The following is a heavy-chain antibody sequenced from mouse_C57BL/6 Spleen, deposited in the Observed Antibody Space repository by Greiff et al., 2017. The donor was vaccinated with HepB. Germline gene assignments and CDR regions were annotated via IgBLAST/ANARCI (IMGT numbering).Heavy chain of an antibody. CDR3: TRLRAPYAMDY. V-gene: IGHV1-62-2*01. CDR1: GYTFTEYT. J-gene: IGHJ4*01. D-gene: IGHD3-3*01. CDR2: FYPGSGSI. Sequence: QVQLQQSGAELVKPGASVKLSCKASGYTFTEYTIHWVKQRSGQGLEWIGWFYPGSGSIKYNEKFKDKATLTADKSSSTAYMELRSLTSEDSAVYYCTRLRAPYAMDYWGQGTSVTVSS.